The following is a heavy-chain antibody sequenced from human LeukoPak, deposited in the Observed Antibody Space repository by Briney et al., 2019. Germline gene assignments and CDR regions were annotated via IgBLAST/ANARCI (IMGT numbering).Heavy chain of an antibody. CDR3: ARAVTYFYGSVTYDWFDP. V-gene: IGHV3-74*01. D-gene: IGHD3-10*01. CDR2: IKSDGST. CDR1: GFTFSSYW. J-gene: IGHJ5*02. Sequence: QTGGSLRLSCAATGFTFSSYWMHWVRQTPGKGLVWVSRIKSDGSTIYADSVKGRFTISRDNARNTLYLQMNSLRVEDTAIYYCARAVTYFYGSVTYDWFDPWGQGTLVTVSS.